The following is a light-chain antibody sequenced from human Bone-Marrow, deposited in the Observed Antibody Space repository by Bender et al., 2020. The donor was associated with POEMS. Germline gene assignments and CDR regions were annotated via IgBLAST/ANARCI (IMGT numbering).Light chain of an antibody. Sequence: QSALTQPASVSGSPGQSITISCTGTSSDVGYYNYVSWYQHHPDKAPQLMIFDVNNRPSGVSNRFSGSKSGNTASLTISGLQAEDEADYYCSSYTTSPLFWVFGGGTKLTVL. J-gene: IGLJ3*02. V-gene: IGLV2-14*03. CDR2: DVN. CDR1: SSDVGYYNY. CDR3: SSYTTSPLFWV.